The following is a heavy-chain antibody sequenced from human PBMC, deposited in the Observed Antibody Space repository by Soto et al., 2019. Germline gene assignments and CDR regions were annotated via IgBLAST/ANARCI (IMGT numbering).Heavy chain of an antibody. D-gene: IGHD2-8*01. V-gene: IGHV3-11*06. CDR1: DFRLSVSY. J-gene: IGHJ4*02. CDR2: ISISGSY. Sequence: GGSLRLSCVGSDFRLSVSYMSLVRQSPGKGLEWLSFISISGSYNTYAASVEGRFTISRDNVQNILYLQMDSLRAEDTALYYCASRGHCSNGLRSPFDSGCQETRVTFSS. CDR3: ASRGHCSNGLRSPFDS.